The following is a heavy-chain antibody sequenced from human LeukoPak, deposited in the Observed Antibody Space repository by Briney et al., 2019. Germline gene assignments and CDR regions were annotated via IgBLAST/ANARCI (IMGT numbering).Heavy chain of an antibody. Sequence: PGGSLRLSCAASGFTFSSYAMHWVRQAPGKGLEWVAVISYDGSNKYYADSVKGRFTISRDNSKNTLYLQMNSLRAEDTAVYYCARDSCYYDSSGYCWYFDLWGRGTLVTVSS. V-gene: IGHV3-30-3*01. D-gene: IGHD3-22*01. CDR1: GFTFSSYA. CDR2: ISYDGSNK. J-gene: IGHJ2*01. CDR3: ARDSCYYDSSGYCWYFDL.